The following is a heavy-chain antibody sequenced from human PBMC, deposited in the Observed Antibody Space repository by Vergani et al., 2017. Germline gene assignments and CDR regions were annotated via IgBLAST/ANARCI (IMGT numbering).Heavy chain of an antibody. CDR2: IKSTFDRGTT. CDR1: GFSFRNAW. V-gene: IGHV3-15*07. Sequence: EVQLVESGGGIVKPGGSLRLSCVASGFSFRNAWMNWVRRTPGKGLEWVGRIKSTFDRGTTDYAAAVKGRFTISRDDSKNTLFLQMNGLKTEDIGVYYCYPDPPYLWDCSIXLPKGPQFLRFDLWGPRATVTVSS. CDR3: YPDPPYLWDCSIXLPKGPQFLRFDL. J-gene: IGHJ6*01. D-gene: IGHD2-8*02.